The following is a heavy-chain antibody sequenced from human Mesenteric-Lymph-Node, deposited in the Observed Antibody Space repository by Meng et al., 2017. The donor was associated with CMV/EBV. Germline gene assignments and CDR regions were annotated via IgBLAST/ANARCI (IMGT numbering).Heavy chain of an antibody. J-gene: IGHJ4*02. CDR2: IVDSGVTT. D-gene: IGHD2-21*02. Sequence: GESLKISCAASGFTFSSYWMHWVRQAPGKGLVWVATIVDSGVTTLYADSVKGRFTISKDNSKHTLSLEMNSLRVEDTAVYYCAKAPIVVLAAVPSAGGYFFDAWGQGTLVTVSS. CDR3: AKAPIVVLAAVPSAGGYFFDA. V-gene: IGHV3-23*01. CDR1: GFTFSSYW.